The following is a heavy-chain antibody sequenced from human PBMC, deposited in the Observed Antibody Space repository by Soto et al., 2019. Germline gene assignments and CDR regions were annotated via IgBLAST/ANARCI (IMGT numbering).Heavy chain of an antibody. CDR3: VQTTGWPGFDF. J-gene: IGHJ4*02. CDR1: GGSVNSKY. Sequence: QLHLQESGPGLVKPSETLSLTCSVSGGSVNSKYWSWVRQPPGQGLEWIGQVYDGATTKYNPSLKGRVTISVDTSKNQFSLRLTSVTAADTAVYFCVQTTGWPGFDFWGQGLLVIVS. D-gene: IGHD6-19*01. V-gene: IGHV4-59*02. CDR2: VYDGATT.